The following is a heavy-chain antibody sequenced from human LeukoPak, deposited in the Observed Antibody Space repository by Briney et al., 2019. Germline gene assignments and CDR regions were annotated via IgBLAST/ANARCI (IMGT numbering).Heavy chain of an antibody. D-gene: IGHD2-15*01. Sequence: SETLSLTCAVYGGSFSGYYWSWIRQPPGKGLEWIGEINHSGSTNYNPSLKSRVTISVDTSKNQFSLKLSSVTAADTAVYYCARSELLTFDYWGQGTLVTVSS. CDR2: INHSGST. J-gene: IGHJ4*02. V-gene: IGHV4-34*01. CDR3: ARSELLTFDY. CDR1: GGSFSGYY.